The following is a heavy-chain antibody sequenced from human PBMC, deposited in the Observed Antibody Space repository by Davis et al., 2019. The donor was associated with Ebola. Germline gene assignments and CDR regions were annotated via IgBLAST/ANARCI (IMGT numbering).Heavy chain of an antibody. CDR1: GGSISSSSYY. Sequence: MPSETLSLTCAVSGGSISSSSYYWGWIRQPPGKGLEWIGSIYYSGSTNYNPSLKSRVTISVDTSKNQFSLKLSSVTAADTAVYYCARLRGSCHRAFYYYGMDVWGQGTTVTVSS. D-gene: IGHD2-15*01. J-gene: IGHJ6*02. CDR2: IYYSGST. V-gene: IGHV4-39*07. CDR3: ARLRGSCHRAFYYYGMDV.